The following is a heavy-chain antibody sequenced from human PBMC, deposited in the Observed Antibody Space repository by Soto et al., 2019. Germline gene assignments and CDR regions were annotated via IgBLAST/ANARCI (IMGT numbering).Heavy chain of an antibody. V-gene: IGHV3-23*01. CDR3: AKEYGGSTSILTSYIDY. CDR1: GITFRSHA. D-gene: IGHD2-2*01. Sequence: PGGSLRLSCAVSGITFRSHALSWVRQAPGKGLEWVSGISGSGADTHYADSVKGRFTISTDNSKNPLSLQMSSLRADDTAVYYCAKEYGGSTSILTSYIDYWG. J-gene: IGHJ4*01. CDR2: ISGSGADT.